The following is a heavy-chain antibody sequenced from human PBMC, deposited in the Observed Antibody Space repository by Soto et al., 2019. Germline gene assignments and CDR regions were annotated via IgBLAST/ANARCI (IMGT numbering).Heavy chain of an antibody. Sequence: ASVKVSCKVSGYTLTELSMHWVRQAPGKGLEWMGGFDPEDGETIYAQKFQGRVTMTEDTSTDTAYMELSSLRSEDTAVYYCARVSPSSRAAEPWGQGTLVTVPQ. V-gene: IGHV1-24*01. D-gene: IGHD6-13*01. CDR2: FDPEDGET. CDR3: ARVSPSSRAAEP. J-gene: IGHJ4*02. CDR1: GYTLTELS.